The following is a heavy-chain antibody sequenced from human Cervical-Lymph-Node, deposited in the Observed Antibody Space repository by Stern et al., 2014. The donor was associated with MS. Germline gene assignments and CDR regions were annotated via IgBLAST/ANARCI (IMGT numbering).Heavy chain of an antibody. V-gene: IGHV1-18*01. CDR2: ITPYKGNR. J-gene: IGHJ4*02. Sequence: QVQLVESGGGVKKPGASVKVSCKTSGYTFTNYGISWVRQAPGKGLEWMGWITPYKGNRNYAQYVQGRVTMTTDTSTSTVYIEMTSLRSDDAAVYYCARAAGFLDYWGQGTLVTVSS. CDR3: ARAAGFLDY. D-gene: IGHD6-19*01. CDR1: GYTFTNYG.